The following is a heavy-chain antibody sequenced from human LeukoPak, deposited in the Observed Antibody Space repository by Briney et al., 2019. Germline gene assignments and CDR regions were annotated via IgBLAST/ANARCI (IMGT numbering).Heavy chain of an antibody. V-gene: IGHV3-11*06. CDR2: ISSSSSYT. CDR3: ARDGPTYYYDSSGYPNAFDI. Sequence: PGGSLRLSCAASGFTFSDYYMSWIRQAPGKGLEWVSYISSSSSYTNYADSVKGRFTISRDNAKNSLYLQMNSLRAEDTAVYYCARDGPTYYYDSSGYPNAFDIWGQGTMVTVSS. CDR1: GFTFSDYY. D-gene: IGHD3-22*01. J-gene: IGHJ3*02.